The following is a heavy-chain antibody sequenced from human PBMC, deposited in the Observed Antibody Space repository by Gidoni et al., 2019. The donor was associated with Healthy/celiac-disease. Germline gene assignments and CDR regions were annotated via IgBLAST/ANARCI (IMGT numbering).Heavy chain of an antibody. CDR1: GFTFSDYY. Sequence: QVQLVESGGGLVKPGGSLRLSCAASGFTFSDYYMSWIRQAPGKGLEWVSYISSSSSYTNYADSVKGRFTISRDNAKNSLYLKMNSLRDEDTAVYYCARAPPYDFWSGYSLYYFDYWGQGTLVTVSS. CDR3: ARAPPYDFWSGYSLYYFDY. V-gene: IGHV3-11*06. J-gene: IGHJ4*02. D-gene: IGHD3-3*01. CDR2: ISSSSSYT.